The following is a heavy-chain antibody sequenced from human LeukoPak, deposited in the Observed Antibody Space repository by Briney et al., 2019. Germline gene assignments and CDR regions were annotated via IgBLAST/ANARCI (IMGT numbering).Heavy chain of an antibody. Sequence: GGSLRLSCAASGFTFSSYWMSWVRQAPGKGLEWVANIKQDGSEKYYVDSVKGRFTISRDNAKNSLYLQMNSLRAEDTAVYYCARIAVADYYCYYGMDVWGQGTTVTVSS. D-gene: IGHD6-19*01. J-gene: IGHJ6*02. V-gene: IGHV3-7*03. CDR2: IKQDGSEK. CDR3: ARIAVADYYCYYGMDV. CDR1: GFTFSSYW.